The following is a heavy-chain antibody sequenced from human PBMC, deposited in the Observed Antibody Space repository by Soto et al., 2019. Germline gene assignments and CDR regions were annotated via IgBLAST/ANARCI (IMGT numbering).Heavy chain of an antibody. V-gene: IGHV3-21*01. CDR1: GFTFRSFT. J-gene: IGHJ5*02. Sequence: GGSLRISCAASGFTFRSFTMTWVRQAPGKGLEWVSTISSNSAYIYYTDALRGRFTISRDNAKNSLHLQMNSLRAEDTAVYYCTRDASRDSSARGWFDPWGPGTLVTVSS. CDR2: ISSNSAYI. D-gene: IGHD6-13*01. CDR3: TRDASRDSSARGWFDP.